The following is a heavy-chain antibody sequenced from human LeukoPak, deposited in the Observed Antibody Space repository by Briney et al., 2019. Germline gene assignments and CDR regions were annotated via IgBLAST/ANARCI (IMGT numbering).Heavy chain of an antibody. CDR1: GGSFSGHY. CDR2: INHSGST. D-gene: IGHD2-15*01. CDR3: ARDIVVVVAARYNWFDP. V-gene: IGHV4-34*01. J-gene: IGHJ5*02. Sequence: PSETLSLTCAVYGGSFSGHYWSWIRQPPGKGLEWIGEINHSGSTNYNPSLKSRVTISVDTSKNQFSLKLSSVTAADTAVYYCARDIVVVVAARYNWFDPWGQGTLVTVSS.